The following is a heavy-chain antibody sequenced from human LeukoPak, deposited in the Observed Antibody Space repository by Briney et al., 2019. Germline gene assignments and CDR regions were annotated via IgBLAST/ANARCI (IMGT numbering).Heavy chain of an antibody. CDR1: GYTFTGYY. J-gene: IGHJ5*02. V-gene: IGHV1-2*02. CDR3: ARADIVVVPARYNWFDP. CDR2: INPNSGGT. Sequence: ASVKVSCKASGYTFTGYYMHWVRQAPGQGLEWMGWINPNSGGTNYAQKFQGRVTMTRDTSISTAYMELSRLRSDVTAVYYCARADIVVVPARYNWFDPWGQGTLVTVSS. D-gene: IGHD2-2*01.